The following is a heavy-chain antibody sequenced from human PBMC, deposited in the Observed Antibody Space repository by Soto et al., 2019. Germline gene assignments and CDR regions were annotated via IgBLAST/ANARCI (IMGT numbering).Heavy chain of an antibody. D-gene: IGHD1-26*01. J-gene: IGHJ4*02. CDR2: ISWNSASI. CDR3: ARDGGSGIVSFTALDF. Sequence: ESGGGLVQPGRSLRLSCAASGFTFDDYAMHWVRHVPGKGLEWVSGISWNSASIGYADSVKGRFTISRDNAKNSLYLQMNSLRAGDTALYYCARDGGSGIVSFTALDFWGQGTLVTVSS. V-gene: IGHV3-9*01. CDR1: GFTFDDYA.